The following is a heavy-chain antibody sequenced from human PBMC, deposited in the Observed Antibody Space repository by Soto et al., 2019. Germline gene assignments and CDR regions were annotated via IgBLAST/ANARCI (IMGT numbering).Heavy chain of an antibody. D-gene: IGHD2-15*01. CDR1: GGSISSSSYY. CDR2: IYYSGST. Sequence: SETLSLTCTVSGGSISSSSYYWGWIRQPPGKGLEWIGSIYYSGSTYYNPSLKSRVTISVDTSKNQFSLKLSSVTAADTAVYYCARTSEGYCSGGSCYSEMCFDYWGQGTLVTVSS. J-gene: IGHJ4*02. V-gene: IGHV4-39*01. CDR3: ARTSEGYCSGGSCYSEMCFDY.